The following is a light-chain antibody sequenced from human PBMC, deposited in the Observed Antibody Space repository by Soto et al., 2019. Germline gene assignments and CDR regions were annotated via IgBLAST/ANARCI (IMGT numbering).Light chain of an antibody. CDR3: QQYNKWPLT. CDR2: AVS. V-gene: IGKV3-15*01. CDR1: QSVSSN. Sequence: EIMMTQSPGTLSASPGERATLSCRASQSVSSNLAWYQQKPGQAPRLLIYAVSTRAPGIPARFSGSGSGTEFTLTISSLQSEDLAVYYCQQYNKWPLTFGQGTKVEIK. J-gene: IGKJ1*01.